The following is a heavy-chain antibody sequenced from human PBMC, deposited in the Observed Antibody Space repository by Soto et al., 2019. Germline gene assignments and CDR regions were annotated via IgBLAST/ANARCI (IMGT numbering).Heavy chain of an antibody. CDR2: IIPIFGTA. D-gene: IGHD3-22*01. Sequence: ASVKVSCKASGGTFSSYAISWVRQAPGQGLEWMGGIIPIFGTANYAQKFQGRVTITADESTSTAYTELSSLRSEDTAVYYCARTYYYDSSGPIQDAFDIWGQGTMVTVSS. J-gene: IGHJ3*02. CDR1: GGTFSSYA. V-gene: IGHV1-69*13. CDR3: ARTYYYDSSGPIQDAFDI.